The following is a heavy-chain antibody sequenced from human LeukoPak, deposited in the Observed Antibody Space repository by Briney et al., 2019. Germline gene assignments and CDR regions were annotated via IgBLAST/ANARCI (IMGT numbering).Heavy chain of an antibody. J-gene: IGHJ5*02. V-gene: IGHV1-18*01. CDR3: ATYNYDSSGRNWFDP. Sequence: ASVKVSCKASGYTFTNYGISWMRQAPGQGLEWMGWISAYNGNTNYAQKLQGRVTMTTDTSTSTAYMELRSLRSDDTAVYYCATYNYDSSGRNWFDPWAREPWSPSPQ. CDR1: GYTFTNYG. CDR2: ISAYNGNT. D-gene: IGHD3-22*01.